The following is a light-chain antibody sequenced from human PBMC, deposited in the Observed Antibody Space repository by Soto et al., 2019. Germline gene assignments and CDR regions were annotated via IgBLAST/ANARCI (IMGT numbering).Light chain of an antibody. Sequence: DIQTTQSPSTLSASVGERVTITRRASQSLNNYLAWYQQKPGKAPKLLIYDASTLERGVPSRFSGTGSGTEFTLTISSLQPDDFATYYCQQYYRSSITFGQGTRLEI. CDR2: DAS. CDR1: QSLNNY. V-gene: IGKV1-5*01. J-gene: IGKJ5*01. CDR3: QQYYRSSIT.